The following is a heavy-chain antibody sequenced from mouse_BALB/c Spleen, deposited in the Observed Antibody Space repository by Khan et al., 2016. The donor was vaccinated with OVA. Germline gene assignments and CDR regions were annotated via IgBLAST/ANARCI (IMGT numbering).Heavy chain of an antibody. CDR2: IWSAGST. CDR1: GFSLNNYS. D-gene: IGHD2-4*01. V-gene: IGHV2-2*02. J-gene: IGHJ3*01. CDR3: ARRCYDYGRGALFAY. Sequence: QVQLKQSGPGLVQPSQSLSITCTVSGFSLNNYSVHWVRQSPGKGLEWLGVIWSAGSTDYNAAFISRLTISKANSRSQVFFKMNSLQPNDTAIYYCARRCYDYGRGALFAYWGQGTLVTVSA.